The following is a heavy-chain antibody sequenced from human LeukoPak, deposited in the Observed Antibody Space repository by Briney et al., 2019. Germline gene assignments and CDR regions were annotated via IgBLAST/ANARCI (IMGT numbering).Heavy chain of an antibody. Sequence: SETLSLTCTDSGGSISSYYWSWIRQPPGKGLEWIGYIYYSGSTNYNPSLKSRVTISVDTSKNQFSLKLSSVTAADTAVYYCARDAVANYDFWSGSPPYYMDVWGKGTTVTVSS. CDR3: ARDAVANYDFWSGSPPYYMDV. D-gene: IGHD3-3*01. CDR1: GGSISSYY. V-gene: IGHV4-59*01. J-gene: IGHJ6*03. CDR2: IYYSGST.